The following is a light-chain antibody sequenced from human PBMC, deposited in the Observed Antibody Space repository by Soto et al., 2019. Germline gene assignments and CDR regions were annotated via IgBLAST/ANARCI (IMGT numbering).Light chain of an antibody. CDR3: QHYGGSFI. V-gene: IGKV3-20*01. J-gene: IGKJ3*01. Sequence: EIVLTQSPGTLYLSPGEGDTVSCRVSQSINSKSLVWYQRKFGQAPRLLIYNTSSRATGIPDRFSGSGSGTDFTLSISRLEPEDFAVYYCQHYGGSFIFGPGTKVDFK. CDR2: NTS. CDR1: QSINSKS.